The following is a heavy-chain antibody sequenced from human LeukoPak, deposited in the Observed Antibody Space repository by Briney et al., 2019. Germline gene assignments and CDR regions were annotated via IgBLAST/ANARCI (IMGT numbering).Heavy chain of an antibody. CDR2: ISSSSTI. Sequence: PGGSLRLSCAASGFTFSSYTMNWVRQAPGKGLEWLSSISSSSTIYYADSVKGRFTISRDNGKNSLYLQMNSLRAEDTAVYYCARGPGSYSFDYWGQGTLVTVSS. D-gene: IGHD1-26*01. CDR3: ARGPGSYSFDY. V-gene: IGHV3-69-1*02. CDR1: GFTFSSYT. J-gene: IGHJ4*02.